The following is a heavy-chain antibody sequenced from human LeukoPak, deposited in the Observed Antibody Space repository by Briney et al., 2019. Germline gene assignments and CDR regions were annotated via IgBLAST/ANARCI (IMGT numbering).Heavy chain of an antibody. Sequence: GGSLRLSCAASGFTFSSYSMNWVRQAPGKGLEWVSSISSSDTYIYHADSVKGRFTISRDNAKNSLYLQMNSLRVEDTAVYYCAGEPSGSSSWVRFDYWGQGTLVTVSS. D-gene: IGHD6-13*01. V-gene: IGHV3-21*01. CDR2: ISSSDTYI. CDR1: GFTFSSYS. CDR3: AGEPSGSSSWVRFDY. J-gene: IGHJ4*02.